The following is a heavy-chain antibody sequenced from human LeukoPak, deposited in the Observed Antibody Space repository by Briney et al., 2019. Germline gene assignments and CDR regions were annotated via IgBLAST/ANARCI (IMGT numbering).Heavy chain of an antibody. CDR3: ARGNGRFSDNWFDP. J-gene: IGHJ5*02. CDR2: INPNSGGT. CDR1: GYTFTGYY. Sequence: ASVKASCKASGYTFTGYYMHWVRQAPGQRLEWMVWINPNSGGTNYAQKCQGRVTMTTDTSISTAYMELSNLRSDDTAMYYCARGNGRFSDNWFDPWGQGTLVTVSS. V-gene: IGHV1-2*02. D-gene: IGHD2-8*01.